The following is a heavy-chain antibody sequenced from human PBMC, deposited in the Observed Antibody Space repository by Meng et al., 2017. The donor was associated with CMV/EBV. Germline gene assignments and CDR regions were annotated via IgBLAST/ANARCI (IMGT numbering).Heavy chain of an antibody. V-gene: IGHV4-34*01. J-gene: IGHJ6*02. CDR1: GGSFSGYY. D-gene: IGHD3-16*01. CDR3: FGSFTYYYGMDV. CDR2: INHSGST. Sequence: SQTLSLTCAVYGGSFSGYYWSWIRQPPGKGLEWIGEINHSGSTNYNPSLKSRVTISVDTSKNQFSLKLSSVTAADTAVYYCFGSFTYYYGMDVWSQGTTVTVSS.